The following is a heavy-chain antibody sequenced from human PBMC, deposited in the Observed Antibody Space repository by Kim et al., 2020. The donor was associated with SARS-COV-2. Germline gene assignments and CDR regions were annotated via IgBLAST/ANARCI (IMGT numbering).Heavy chain of an antibody. Sequence: GGSLRLSCAASGFTVSSNYMIWVRQAPGKGLEWVSVINRGGNAYYGESARSSRFIIRKDNTKNPFYLIMSSRTEEDAAVYCAAKQRSGSDSGGYWGQVSL. J-gene: IGHJ4*02. CDR2: INRGGNA. D-gene: IGHD6-19*01. CDR1: GFTVSSNY. CDR3: AKQRSGSDSGGY. V-gene: IGHV3-66*04.